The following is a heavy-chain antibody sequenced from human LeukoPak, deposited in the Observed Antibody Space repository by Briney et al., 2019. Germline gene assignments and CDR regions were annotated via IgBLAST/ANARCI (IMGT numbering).Heavy chain of an antibody. V-gene: IGHV1-69*01. D-gene: IGHD3-10*01. Sequence: GASVKVSCKASGGTFSSYANSWVRQAPGQGLEWMGGIIPIFGTANYAQKFQGRVTITADESTSTAYMELSSLRSEDTAVYYCARAQGVTMVRGVIDYYYGMDVWGKGTTVTVSS. CDR3: ARAQGVTMVRGVIDYYYGMDV. J-gene: IGHJ6*04. CDR1: GGTFSSYA. CDR2: IIPIFGTA.